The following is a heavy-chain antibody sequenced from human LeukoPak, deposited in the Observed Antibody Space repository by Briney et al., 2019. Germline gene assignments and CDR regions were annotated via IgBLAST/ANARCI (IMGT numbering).Heavy chain of an antibody. D-gene: IGHD3-3*01. Sequence: GGSLRLSCAASGFTCSNYWMHWVRQAPGKGLVWVSRINSDGSSTSYADSVKGRFTISRDSAKNTLYLQMNSLRVEDTAVYYCARGYNDFWSGYIDYWGQGTLVTVSS. J-gene: IGHJ4*02. V-gene: IGHV3-74*01. CDR1: GFTCSNYW. CDR2: INSDGSST. CDR3: ARGYNDFWSGYIDY.